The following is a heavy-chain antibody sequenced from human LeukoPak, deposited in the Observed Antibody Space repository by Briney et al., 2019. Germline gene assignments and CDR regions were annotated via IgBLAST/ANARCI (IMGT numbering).Heavy chain of an antibody. CDR2: IYYSGST. CDR1: GGSISSGGYY. CDR3: AAGLERLFNY. J-gene: IGHJ4*02. V-gene: IGHV4-31*03. D-gene: IGHD3-3*01. Sequence: TSQTLSLTCTVSGGSISSGGYYCSWIRQHPGKGVWLIGYIYYSGSTYYNPSLKSRATIRVDTSKNQFSLKLSSVTAADAAVYYCAAGLERLFNYWGQGTLVTVSS.